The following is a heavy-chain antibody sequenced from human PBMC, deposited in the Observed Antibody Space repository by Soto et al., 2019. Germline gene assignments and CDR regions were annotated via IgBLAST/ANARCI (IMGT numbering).Heavy chain of an antibody. V-gene: IGHV1-2*04. CDR3: ARGDSTDCSNGVCSFFYNHDMDV. J-gene: IGHJ6*02. Sequence: GASVKVSCKASGGTFSSNAISWVRQAPGQGLEWLGRINPKSGGTSTAQKFQGWVTMTMDTSISTASMELTRLTSDDTAIYYCARGDSTDCSNGVCSFFYNHDMDVWGQGTTVTVSS. CDR2: INPKSGGT. CDR1: GGTFSSNA. D-gene: IGHD2-8*01.